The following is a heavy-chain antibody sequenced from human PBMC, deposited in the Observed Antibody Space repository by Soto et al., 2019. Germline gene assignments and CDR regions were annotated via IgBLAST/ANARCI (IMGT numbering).Heavy chain of an antibody. Sequence: QVQLVESGGGVVQPGRSLRLSCAASGFTFSSYGMHWVRQAPGKGLEWVAVISYDGSNKYYADSVKDRFTISRDNSKNTLYLQMNSLRAEDTAVYYCAKETYSGPLDYWGQGTVVTVSS. CDR1: GFTFSSYG. CDR3: AKETYSGPLDY. J-gene: IGHJ4*02. CDR2: ISYDGSNK. V-gene: IGHV3-30*18. D-gene: IGHD2-15*01.